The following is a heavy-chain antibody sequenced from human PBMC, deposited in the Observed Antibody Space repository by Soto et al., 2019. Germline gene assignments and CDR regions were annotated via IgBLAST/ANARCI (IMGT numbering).Heavy chain of an antibody. D-gene: IGHD3-10*01. CDR2: ISYDGSNK. CDR1: GFTFSSYA. CDR3: ARGYYGYDY. J-gene: IGHJ4*02. V-gene: IGHV3-30-3*01. Sequence: QVQLVESGGGVVQPGRSLRLSCAASGFTFSSYAMHWVRQAPGKGLEWVAVISYDGSNKYYADSVKGRFTISRDNSKNTLYLQMNSLRAEDTAVYYCARGYYGYDYWGQGTLVTVSS.